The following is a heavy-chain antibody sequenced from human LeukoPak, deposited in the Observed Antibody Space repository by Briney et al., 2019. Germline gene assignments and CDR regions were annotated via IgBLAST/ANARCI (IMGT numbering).Heavy chain of an antibody. V-gene: IGHV3-74*01. Sequence: GGSLRLSCAASKFAFSTYAMSSVRQAPGRGLVWVSRIASDGSSTTYADSVKGRFSISRDNAKHTLYLQMDSLRVEDTAVYYCARGRPHGNDYWGQGTLVTVSS. CDR3: ARGRPHGNDY. J-gene: IGHJ4*02. D-gene: IGHD4-23*01. CDR2: IASDGSST. CDR1: KFAFSTYA.